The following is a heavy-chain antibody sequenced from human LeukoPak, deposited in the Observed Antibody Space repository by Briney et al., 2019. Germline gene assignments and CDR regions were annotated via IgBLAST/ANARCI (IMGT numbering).Heavy chain of an antibody. D-gene: IGHD3-22*01. J-gene: IGHJ4*02. CDR2: TSGSGGTT. CDR3: AKDKHYYDSSGY. Sequence: PGGSLRLSCAASGFTFSSYAMSWVRQAPGKGLEWVSATSGSGGTTYYADSVKGRFTISRDNSKNTLYLQMNSLRAEDTAVYYCAKDKHYYDSSGYWGQGTLVTVSS. V-gene: IGHV3-23*01. CDR1: GFTFSSYA.